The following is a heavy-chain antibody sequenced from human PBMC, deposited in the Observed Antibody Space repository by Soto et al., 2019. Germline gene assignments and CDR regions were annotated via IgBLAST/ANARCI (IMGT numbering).Heavy chain of an antibody. CDR2: ISYDGSNK. CDR1: GFTFSSYG. V-gene: IGHV3-30*18. D-gene: IGHD2-15*01. CDR3: AKPPACSGGSCYAWWGWFDP. J-gene: IGHJ5*02. Sequence: QVQLVESGGGVVQPGRSLRLSCAASGFTFSSYGMHWVRQAPGKGLEWVAVISYDGSNKYYADSVKGRFTISRDNSKNTLYLQMNSLRAEDTAVYYCAKPPACSGGSCYAWWGWFDPWGQGTLVTVSS.